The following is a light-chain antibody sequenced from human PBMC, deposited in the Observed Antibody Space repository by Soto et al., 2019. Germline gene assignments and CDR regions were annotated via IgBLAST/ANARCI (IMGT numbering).Light chain of an antibody. J-gene: IGKJ2*01. Sequence: EIVLTQSPGTQSLSPGERATLSCRASQSVSSSYLAWYQQKPGQAPRLLIYGASSRATGIPDRFSGSGSGTDFTLTISRLEPADFAVYYCQQYGSSPPYTFGQGTKLEIK. CDR2: GAS. CDR3: QQYGSSPPYT. CDR1: QSVSSSY. V-gene: IGKV3-20*01.